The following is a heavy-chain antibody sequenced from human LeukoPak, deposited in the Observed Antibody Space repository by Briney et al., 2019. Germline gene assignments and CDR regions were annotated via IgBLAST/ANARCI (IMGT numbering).Heavy chain of an antibody. V-gene: IGHV3-21*01. Sequence: GGSLRLSCAASGFTFSSYWMSWVRQAPGKGLEWVSSISSSSSYIYYADSVKGRFTISRDNAKNSLYLQMNSLRAEDTAVYYCARAEDRYGMDVWGQGTTVTVSS. CDR1: GFTFSSYW. J-gene: IGHJ6*02. CDR2: ISSSSSYI. D-gene: IGHD2-15*01. CDR3: ARAEDRYGMDV.